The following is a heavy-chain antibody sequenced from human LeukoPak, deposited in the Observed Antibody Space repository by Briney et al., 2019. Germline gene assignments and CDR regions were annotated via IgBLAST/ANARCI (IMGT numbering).Heavy chain of an antibody. Sequence: PGGSLRLSCAASGFTFSSYAMNWVRQAPGKGLEWVSAISGNGDSTYYADSVKGRFTISRDNSRNTLYLQMNSLRGEDTAEYYCAKDLVNDTLLRGVIPYWGQGTLVTVSS. D-gene: IGHD3-10*01. J-gene: IGHJ4*02. CDR3: AKDLVNDTLLRGVIPY. CDR1: GFTFSSYA. V-gene: IGHV3-23*01. CDR2: ISGNGDST.